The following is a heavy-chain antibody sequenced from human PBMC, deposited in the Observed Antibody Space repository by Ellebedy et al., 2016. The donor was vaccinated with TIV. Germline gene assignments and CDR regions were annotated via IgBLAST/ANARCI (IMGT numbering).Heavy chain of an antibody. D-gene: IGHD1-1*01. J-gene: IGHJ4*02. Sequence: ASVKVSCKASGYTFTGYYMHWVRQAPGQGLEWMGWISVNSGNTNYGQKFQGRVTLTTDTSTSTAYMELSSLRSEDTAVYYCASPMGGIRTITTGEYYFDTGAREPWSPSPQ. CDR1: GYTFTGYY. CDR2: ISVNSGNT. V-gene: IGHV1-18*04. CDR3: ASPMGGIRTITTGEYYFDT.